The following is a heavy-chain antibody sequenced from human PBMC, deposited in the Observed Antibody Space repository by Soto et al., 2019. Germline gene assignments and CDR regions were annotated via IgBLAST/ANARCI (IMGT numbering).Heavy chain of an antibody. D-gene: IGHD5-18*01. CDR2: IYSGGST. V-gene: IGHV3-66*01. J-gene: IGHJ4*02. CDR1: GFTVSSNY. Sequence: EVQLVESGGGLVQPGGSVRLSCAASGFTVSSNYMSWVRQAPGKGLEWVSVIYSGGSTYYADSVKGRFTISRDNSKNTLYLQMNSLRAEDTAVYYCPRGRGYSYGYDYWGQGTLVTVSS. CDR3: PRGRGYSYGYDY.